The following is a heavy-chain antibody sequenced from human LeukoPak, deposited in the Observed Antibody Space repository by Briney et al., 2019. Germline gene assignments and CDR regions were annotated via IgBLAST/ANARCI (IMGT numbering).Heavy chain of an antibody. Sequence: TGGSLRLSCAASGFTFSSYAMSWVRQAPGKGLEWVSAISGSGGSTYYADSVKGRFTISRDNSKNTLYLQMNSLRAEDTAVYYCAKDQGVGYSYGYGLDYWGQGTLVTVSS. CDR3: AKDQGVGYSYGYGLDY. D-gene: IGHD5-18*01. CDR1: GFTFSSYA. V-gene: IGHV3-23*01. CDR2: ISGSGGST. J-gene: IGHJ4*02.